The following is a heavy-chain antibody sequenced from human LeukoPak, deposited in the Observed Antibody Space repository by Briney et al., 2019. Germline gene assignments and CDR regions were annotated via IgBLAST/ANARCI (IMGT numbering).Heavy chain of an antibody. CDR3: AREGYYDSGSPYGMDV. D-gene: IGHD3-10*01. Sequence: GGSLRLSCAASGFTVSSNYMSWVRQAPGKGLEWVSVVYSGGSTNYADSVKGRFTISRDNSKNTLYLQMNSLRAEDTAVYYCAREGYYDSGSPYGMDVWGQGTTVTVSS. CDR1: GFTVSSNY. CDR2: VYSGGST. J-gene: IGHJ6*02. V-gene: IGHV3-66*01.